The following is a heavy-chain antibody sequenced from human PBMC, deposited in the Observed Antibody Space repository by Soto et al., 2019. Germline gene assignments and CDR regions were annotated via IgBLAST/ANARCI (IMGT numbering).Heavy chain of an antibody. CDR3: ARGNSWSYFDY. V-gene: IGHV1-3*04. CDR1: GYTFTSYA. J-gene: IGHJ4*02. CDR2: INTAKENT. Sequence: QVQPVQSGAEVKKPGASVKVSCKASGYTFTSYAIHWVRQAPGQRLEWMGWINTAKENTKYSQKFQGRVTITRDTSASIVYMELSSLRSEDTAVYYCARGNSWSYFDYWGQGTLVTVSS. D-gene: IGHD6-13*01.